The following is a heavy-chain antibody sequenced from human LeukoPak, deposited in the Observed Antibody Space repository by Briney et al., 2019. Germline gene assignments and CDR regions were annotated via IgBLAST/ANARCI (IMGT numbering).Heavy chain of an antibody. V-gene: IGHV3-21*04. Sequence: EGSLRLSCAASGFTFSSYSMNWVRQAPGKGLEWVSSISSSSSYIYYADSVKGRFTISRDNSKNTLYLQMNSLRVEDTAIYYCAIDPNWGIHYWGQGVLVTVSS. J-gene: IGHJ4*02. CDR1: GFTFSSYS. CDR3: AIDPNWGIHY. CDR2: ISSSSSYI. D-gene: IGHD7-27*01.